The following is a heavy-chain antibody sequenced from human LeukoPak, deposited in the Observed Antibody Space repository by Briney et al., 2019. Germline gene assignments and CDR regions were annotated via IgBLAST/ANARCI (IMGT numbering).Heavy chain of an antibody. V-gene: IGHV3-11*01. CDR3: ARDRYDSSGYYWKGYAGVIDY. CDR2: ISSSGSTI. D-gene: IGHD3-22*01. Sequence: PGGSLRLSCAASGFTFSDYYMSWIRQAPGKGLEWVSYISSSGSTIYYADSVKGRFTISRDNAKNSLYLRMNSLRAEDTAVYYCARDRYDSSGYYWKGYAGVIDYWGQGTLVTVSS. CDR1: GFTFSDYY. J-gene: IGHJ4*02.